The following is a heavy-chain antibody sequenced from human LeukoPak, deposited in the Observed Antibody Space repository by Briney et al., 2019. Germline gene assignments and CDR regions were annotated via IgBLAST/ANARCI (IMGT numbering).Heavy chain of an antibody. Sequence: AGGSLRLSCAASGFTFSSYGMHWVRQAPGKGLEWVAVISYDGRNKYYADSVKGRLTISRDNSKNTLYLQMNSLRAEDTAVYYCAKEDSSSIYYYYGMDVWGQGTTVTVSS. V-gene: IGHV3-30*18. CDR2: ISYDGRNK. CDR1: GFTFSSYG. CDR3: AKEDSSSIYYYYGMDV. D-gene: IGHD6-13*01. J-gene: IGHJ6*02.